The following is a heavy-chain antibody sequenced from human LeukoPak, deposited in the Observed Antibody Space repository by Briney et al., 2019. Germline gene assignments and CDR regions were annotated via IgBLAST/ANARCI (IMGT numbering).Heavy chain of an antibody. J-gene: IGHJ5*02. CDR1: GYTFTGYY. CDR2: INPNSGGT. Sequence: ASVKVSCEASGYTFTGYYIHWVRQAPGQGLEWMGRINPNSGGTKYAQKFQGRVTMTRDTSISTAFMELSRLRSDDTAVYYCVREDTRDWFDPWGQGALVTVSP. CDR3: VREDTRDWFDP. V-gene: IGHV1-2*06.